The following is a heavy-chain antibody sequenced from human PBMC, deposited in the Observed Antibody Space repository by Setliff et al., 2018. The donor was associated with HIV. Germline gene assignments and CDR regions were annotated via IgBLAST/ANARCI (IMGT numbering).Heavy chain of an antibody. V-gene: IGHV1-8*02. CDR1: GYTFSSYD. D-gene: IGHD3-22*01. CDR2: MNPNGGNT. J-gene: IGHJ6*03. Sequence: ASVKVSCKASGYTFSSYDINWVRQATGQGREWMGWMNPNGGNTGYAQKFQGRVTMTRDTSRSTAYMELNNLKFEDTAVYYCARAQRDSYDRGRRSHYYIDVWGKGTTVTVSS. CDR3: ARAQRDSYDRGRRSHYYIDV.